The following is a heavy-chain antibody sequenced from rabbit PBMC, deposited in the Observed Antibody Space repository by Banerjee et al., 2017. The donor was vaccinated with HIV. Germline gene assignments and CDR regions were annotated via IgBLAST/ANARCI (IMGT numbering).Heavy chain of an antibody. D-gene: IGHD7-1*01. J-gene: IGHJ4*01. Sequence: QEQLVESGGGLVQPEGSLTLTCTASGFSFSSSYLMYWVRQAPGKGLEWIGCIYTGSSGSTHYASWVNGRFTISRSTSLNTVDLKVTSLTAADTATYFCARIGYGTDSWDLWGPGTLVTVS. CDR1: GFSFSSSYL. CDR2: IYTGSSGST. V-gene: IGHV1S43*01. CDR3: ARIGYGTDSWDL.